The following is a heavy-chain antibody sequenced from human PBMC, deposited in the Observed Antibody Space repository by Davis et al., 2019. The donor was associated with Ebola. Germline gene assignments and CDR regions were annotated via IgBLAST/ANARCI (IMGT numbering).Heavy chain of an antibody. V-gene: IGHV3-23*01. CDR2: ISGSGGST. CDR3: AKTVGYVIWGGSTYGMDV. D-gene: IGHD2-15*01. J-gene: IGHJ6*02. Sequence: PGGSLRLSCAASGFTFSSYAMSWVRQAPGKGLEWVSAISGSGGSTYYADSVKGRFTISRDNSKNTLYLQMNSLRAEDTAIYYCAKTVGYVIWGGSTYGMDVWGQGTTVTVSS. CDR1: GFTFSSYA.